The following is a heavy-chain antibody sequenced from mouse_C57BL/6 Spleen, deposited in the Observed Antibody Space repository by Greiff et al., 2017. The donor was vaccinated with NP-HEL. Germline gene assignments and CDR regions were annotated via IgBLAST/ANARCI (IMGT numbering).Heavy chain of an antibody. V-gene: IGHV1-80*01. Sequence: QVQLQQSGAELVKPGASVKISCKASGYAFSSYWMNWVKQRPGKGLEWIGQIYPGDGDTNYNGKFKGKATLTADKSSRTAYMQLSSLTSEDSAVYFCAYGNYPAWFAYWGQGTLVTVSA. CDR1: GYAFSSYW. CDR2: IYPGDGDT. J-gene: IGHJ3*01. D-gene: IGHD2-1*01. CDR3: AYGNYPAWFAY.